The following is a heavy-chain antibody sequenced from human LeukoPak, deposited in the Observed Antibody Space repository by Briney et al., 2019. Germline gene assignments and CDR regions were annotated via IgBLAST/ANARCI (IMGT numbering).Heavy chain of an antibody. J-gene: IGHJ4*02. CDR2: IIPMFGTT. CDR3: STVGSSASDPYDY. CDR1: GGTFTSYG. D-gene: IGHD2-2*01. Sequence: ASVKVSCKASGGTFTSYGTSWVRQAPGQGLEWMGGIIPMFGTTKYAQKFQGRVTITADQSTRTAYMEMSSLRSEDTALYYCSTVGSSASDPYDYWGQGTLVTVSS. V-gene: IGHV1-69*13.